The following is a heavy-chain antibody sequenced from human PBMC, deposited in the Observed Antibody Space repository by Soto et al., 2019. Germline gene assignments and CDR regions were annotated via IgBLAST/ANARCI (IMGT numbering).Heavy chain of an antibody. CDR3: ARVAQRDDCWAGDTYSYDFYWMHV. J-gene: IGHJ6*02. Sequence: SVKICCKASGYTFTGYYMHWVRQAPGQGLEWMGWINPNSGGTNYAQKFQGRVTMTRDTSISTAYMELSRLRSDDTAVYYCARVAQRDDCWAGDTYSYDFYWMHVWG. CDR1: GYTFTGYY. V-gene: IGHV1-2*02. CDR2: INPNSGGT. D-gene: IGHD3-3*01.